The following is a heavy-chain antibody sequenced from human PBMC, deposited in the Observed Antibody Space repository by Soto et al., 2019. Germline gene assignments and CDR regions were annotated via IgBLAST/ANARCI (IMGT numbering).Heavy chain of an antibody. Sequence: ASVKVSCKASGYTFTRYTMNWVRQAPGQRLEWMGWINPDNGNTKSSQKFQDRVVITRDTSASTAYMDLSSLRSEDTAVYYCARGIATGQLDPWGQGTLVTVSS. J-gene: IGHJ5*02. V-gene: IGHV1-3*01. CDR2: INPDNGNT. CDR1: GYTFTRYT. D-gene: IGHD2-15*01. CDR3: ARGIATGQLDP.